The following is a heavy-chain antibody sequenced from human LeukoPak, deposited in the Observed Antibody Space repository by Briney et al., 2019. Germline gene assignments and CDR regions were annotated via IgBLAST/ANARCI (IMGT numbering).Heavy chain of an antibody. V-gene: IGHV1-69*04. D-gene: IGHD6-19*01. Sequence: ASVKVSCKASGYTFTSYGISWVRQAPGQGLEWMGRIIPILGIANYAQKFQGRVTITADKSTSTAYMELSSLRSEDTAVYYCARSIAVAGSLYWGQGTLVTVSS. CDR3: ARSIAVAGSLY. CDR2: IIPILGIA. CDR1: GYTFTSYG. J-gene: IGHJ4*02.